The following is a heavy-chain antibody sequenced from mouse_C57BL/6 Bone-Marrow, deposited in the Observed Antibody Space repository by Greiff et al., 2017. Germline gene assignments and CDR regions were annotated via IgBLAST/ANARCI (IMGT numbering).Heavy chain of an antibody. J-gene: IGHJ1*03. CDR3: VRRGYYYGSSYSDV. CDR1: GFSFNTYA. D-gene: IGHD1-1*01. V-gene: IGHV10-1*01. Sequence: EVQRVESGGGLVQPKGSLKLSCAASGFSFNTYAMNWVRQAPGKGLEWVARIRSKSNNYATYYADSVKDRFTISRDDSESMLYLQMNNLKTEDTAMYYCVRRGYYYGSSYSDVWGTGTTVTVSS. CDR2: IRSKSNNYAT.